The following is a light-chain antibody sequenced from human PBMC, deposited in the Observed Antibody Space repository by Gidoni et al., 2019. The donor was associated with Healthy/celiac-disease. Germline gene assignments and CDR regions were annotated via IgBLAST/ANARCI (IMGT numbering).Light chain of an antibody. V-gene: IGKV1-5*03. CDR2: KAS. CDR3: QQSAT. J-gene: IGKJ1*01. CDR1: QSISSW. Sequence: DIQMTQSPSTLSASVGDRVTITCRASQSISSWLAWYQQKPGKAPKLLVYKASSLESGVPSRVSGSGSGTEFTLTISSLQPDDFATYYCQQSATCGQGTKVEIK.